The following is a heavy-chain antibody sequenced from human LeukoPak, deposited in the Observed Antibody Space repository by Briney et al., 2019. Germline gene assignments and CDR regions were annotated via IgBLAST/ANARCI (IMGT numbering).Heavy chain of an antibody. D-gene: IGHD5-24*01. CDR3: ARGARDDYNFDAFDI. CDR1: GFTVSSNY. J-gene: IGHJ3*02. V-gene: IGHV3-11*01. CDR2: ISSSGSTI. Sequence: GGSLRLSCAASGFTVSSNYMSWLRQAPGKGLEWVSYISSSGSTIYYADSVKGRFTISRDNAKNSLYLQMNSLRAEDTAVYYCARGARDDYNFDAFDIWGQGTMVTVSS.